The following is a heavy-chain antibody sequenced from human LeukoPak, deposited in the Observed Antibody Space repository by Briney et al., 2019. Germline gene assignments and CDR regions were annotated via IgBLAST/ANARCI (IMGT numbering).Heavy chain of an antibody. D-gene: IGHD2-2*01. Sequence: GGSLRLSCAASGFTFSSYAMSWVRQAPGKGLEWVSAISGSGGSTYYADSVKGRFTISRDNSKNTLYLQMNSLRAEDTAVYHCAKDPVVVPAAIGMDVWGQGTTVTVSS. V-gene: IGHV3-23*01. J-gene: IGHJ6*02. CDR1: GFTFSSYA. CDR2: ISGSGGST. CDR3: AKDPVVVPAAIGMDV.